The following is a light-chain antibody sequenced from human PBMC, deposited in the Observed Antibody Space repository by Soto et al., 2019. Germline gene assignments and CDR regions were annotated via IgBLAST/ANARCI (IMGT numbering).Light chain of an antibody. J-gene: IGKJ2*01. CDR1: QGINSY. CDR3: QQLNSYPYT. V-gene: IGKV1-9*01. Sequence: DIQLTQSPSFLSASVGDRVTITCRASQGINSYLAWYQQKPGTAPKLLIYGASTLQSGVPLRFSGSGSGTEFTLTISSLQPEDFATYCCQQLNSYPYTFGQGTKLEIK. CDR2: GAS.